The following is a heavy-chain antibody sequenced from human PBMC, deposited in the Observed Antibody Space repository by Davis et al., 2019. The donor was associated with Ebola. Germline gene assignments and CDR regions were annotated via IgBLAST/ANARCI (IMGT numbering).Heavy chain of an antibody. CDR2: IKQDGSEK. D-gene: IGHD6-6*01. Sequence: PGGSLRLSCAASGFTFSSYWMSWVRQAPGKGLEWVANIKQDGSEKYYVDSVKGRFTISRDNAKNSLYLQMNSLRAEDTAVYYCARDSIAARVFRDGMDVWGQGTTVTVSS. CDR3: ARDSIAARVFRDGMDV. J-gene: IGHJ6*02. V-gene: IGHV3-7*01. CDR1: GFTFSSYW.